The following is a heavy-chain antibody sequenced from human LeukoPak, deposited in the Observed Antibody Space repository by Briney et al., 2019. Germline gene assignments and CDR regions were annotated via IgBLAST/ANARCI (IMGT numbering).Heavy chain of an antibody. D-gene: IGHD2-2*01. CDR1: GYTFTSYD. J-gene: IGHJ4*02. CDR3: ARGCSSTSCYAEGVGVY. CDR2: MNPNSGNT. V-gene: IGHV1-8*01. Sequence: ASVKVSCKASGYTFTSYDINWVRQATGQGLEWMGWMNPNSGNTGYAQKFQGRVTMTRNTSISTAYMELSSQRSEDTAVYYCARGCSSTSCYAEGVGVYWGQGTLVTVSS.